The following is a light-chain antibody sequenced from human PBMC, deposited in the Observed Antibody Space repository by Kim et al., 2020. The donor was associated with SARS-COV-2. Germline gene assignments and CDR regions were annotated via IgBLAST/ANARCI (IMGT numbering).Light chain of an antibody. CDR1: QSVLYSSTNKNY. V-gene: IGKV4-1*01. CDR2: WAS. J-gene: IGKJ4*01. CDR3: QQYYITPLT. Sequence: DIVMTQSPDSLAVSLGERATINCKSSQSVLYSSTNKNYLAWYQQKPGQPPKLLIYWASTRESGVPDRFSGSGSGTDFTLTISSLQAEDVAAYYCQQYYITPLTFGGGTKVDIK.